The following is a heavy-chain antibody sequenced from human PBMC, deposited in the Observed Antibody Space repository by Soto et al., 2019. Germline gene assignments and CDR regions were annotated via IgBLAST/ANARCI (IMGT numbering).Heavy chain of an antibody. Sequence: GGSLRLSCAASGFTFSSYGMHWVRQAPGKGLEWVAVISYDGSNKYYADSVKGRFTISRDNSKNTLYLQMNSLRAEDTAVYYCAKAGSSSPQYHYGMDVWGQGTTVTVSS. CDR2: ISYDGSNK. CDR3: AKAGSSSPQYHYGMDV. CDR1: GFTFSSYG. D-gene: IGHD6-6*01. J-gene: IGHJ6*02. V-gene: IGHV3-30*18.